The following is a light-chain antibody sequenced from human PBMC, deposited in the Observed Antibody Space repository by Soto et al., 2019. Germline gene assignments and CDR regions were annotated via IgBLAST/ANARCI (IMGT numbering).Light chain of an antibody. CDR2: GAS. CDR3: QQYGSSPWT. Sequence: EIVLTQSPGTLSLSPGERAPLSCRASQSVSSSYLAWYQQKPGQAPRLLIYGASSRATGIPDRFSGSGSGTDFTLTISRLEPADFAVYYCQQYGSSPWTFGQGTKVEIK. V-gene: IGKV3-20*01. J-gene: IGKJ1*01. CDR1: QSVSSSY.